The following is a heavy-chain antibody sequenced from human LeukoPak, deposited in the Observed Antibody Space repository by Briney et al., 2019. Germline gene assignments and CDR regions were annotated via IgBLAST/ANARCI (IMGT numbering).Heavy chain of an antibody. Sequence: GGSLRLSCAASGFTFSSYAMSWVRQAPGKGLEWVSTISGTGGATYYADSVKGRFTISRDNSKNTLYLQMNSLRAEDTAVYYCARIMTEAGMDYWGQGTLVTVSS. D-gene: IGHD1-1*01. CDR1: GFTFSSYA. CDR3: ARIMTEAGMDY. V-gene: IGHV3-23*01. J-gene: IGHJ4*02. CDR2: ISGTGGAT.